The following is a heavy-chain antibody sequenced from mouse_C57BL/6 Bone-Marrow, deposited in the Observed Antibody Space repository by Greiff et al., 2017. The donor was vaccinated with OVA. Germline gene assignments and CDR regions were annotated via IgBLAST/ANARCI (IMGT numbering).Heavy chain of an antibody. CDR1: GYTFTSYG. CDR3: ARGYGSSYDYAMDY. CDR2: IYPRSGNT. V-gene: IGHV1-81*01. J-gene: IGHJ4*01. D-gene: IGHD1-1*01. Sequence: QVQLKQSGAELARPGASVKLSCKASGYTFTSYGISWVKQRTGQGLEWIGEIYPRSGNTYYNEKFKGKATLTADKSSSTAYMELRSLTSEDSAVYFCARGYGSSYDYAMDYWGQGTSVTVSS.